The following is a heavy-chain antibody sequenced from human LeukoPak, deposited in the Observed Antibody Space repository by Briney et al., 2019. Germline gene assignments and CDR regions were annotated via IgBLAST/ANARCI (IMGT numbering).Heavy chain of an antibody. CDR3: AGTDSGSYIWFDP. CDR2: IRYDGRNE. CDR1: GFTFSSYG. D-gene: IGHD3-10*01. J-gene: IGHJ5*02. V-gene: IGHV3-30*02. Sequence: GGSLRLSCAASGFTFSSYGMHWVRQAPGKGLEWVAFIRYDGRNEYYADSVKGRFTISRDISKNSLHLQMNSLRAEDTAVYYCAGTDSGSYIWFDPWGQGTLVTVSS.